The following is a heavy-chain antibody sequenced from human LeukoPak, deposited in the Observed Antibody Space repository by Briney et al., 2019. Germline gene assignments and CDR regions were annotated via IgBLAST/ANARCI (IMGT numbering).Heavy chain of an antibody. D-gene: IGHD6-13*01. CDR2: IRYDGSSK. CDR1: GFTFSSYG. Sequence: GGSLRPSCAASGFTFSSYGMHWVRQAPGKGLEWVAFIRYDGSSKYYADSVKGRFTISRDNSKNTLYLQMNSLRAEDTAVYYCAAGSSWYHGDYWGQGTLVTVSS. J-gene: IGHJ4*02. V-gene: IGHV3-30*02. CDR3: AAGSSWYHGDY.